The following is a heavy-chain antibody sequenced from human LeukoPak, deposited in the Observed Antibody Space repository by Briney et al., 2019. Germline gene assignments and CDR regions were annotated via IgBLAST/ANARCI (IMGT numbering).Heavy chain of an antibody. CDR3: ARVWMTHDY. Sequence: GGGLRLSCAHSVVTFSVYEVSGVCESLGRGGWWVSYIRSSVSTIYYADSVKGGFTISRANAKNSLYLQMNSLRAEDTPVYYCARVWMTHDYWGEGTLVTVSS. D-gene: IGHD3-3*01. V-gene: IGHV3-48*03. J-gene: IGHJ4*02. CDR1: VVTFSVYE. CDR2: IRSSVSTI.